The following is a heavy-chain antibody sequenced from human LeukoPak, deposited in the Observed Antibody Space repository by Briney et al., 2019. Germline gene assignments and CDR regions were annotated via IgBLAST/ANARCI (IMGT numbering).Heavy chain of an antibody. CDR1: GGSSRGYY. J-gene: IGHJ6*04. D-gene: IGHD6-19*01. CDR2: IYHSRST. V-gene: IGHV4-34*01. CDR3: PVDSYYYYGMDV. Sequence: SETLSLTRVVYGGSSRGYYRSWIRHPPGRGLECIGEIYHSRSTNYNPSPKSRVTISVDASKNQFSLKLSSVTAADTAVSPSPVDSYYYYGMDVWGKGTTVTVSS.